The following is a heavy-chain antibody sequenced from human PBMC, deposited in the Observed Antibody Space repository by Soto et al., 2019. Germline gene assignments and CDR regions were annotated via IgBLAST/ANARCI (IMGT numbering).Heavy chain of an antibody. Sequence: PGGSLKISCQASGYSFTTYWISWVRQMPGKGLECMGIIDPTDSYTDYGPSFEGHVTMSVDRSINTAYLEWSSLKASDSAMYYCARLPLEHDSSGYHTFDYWGLGTLVTVSS. D-gene: IGHD3-22*01. CDR1: GYSFTTYW. V-gene: IGHV5-10-1*01. J-gene: IGHJ4*02. CDR2: IDPTDSYT. CDR3: ARLPLEHDSSGYHTFDY.